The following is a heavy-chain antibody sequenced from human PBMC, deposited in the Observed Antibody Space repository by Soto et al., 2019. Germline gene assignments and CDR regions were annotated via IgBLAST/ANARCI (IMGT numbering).Heavy chain of an antibody. Sequence: ASVKVSCKASGYTFTSYGISWVRQAPGQGLEWMGWINPSDGNRNFAQKFEDRVAMTTATSTNTVFLELRSLKSDDTAIYYCARDRLRGYDSSGFYSWGQGTMVTVSS. CDR3: ARDRLRGYDSSGFYS. CDR1: GYTFTSYG. J-gene: IGHJ4*02. CDR2: INPSDGNR. D-gene: IGHD3-22*01. V-gene: IGHV1-18*01.